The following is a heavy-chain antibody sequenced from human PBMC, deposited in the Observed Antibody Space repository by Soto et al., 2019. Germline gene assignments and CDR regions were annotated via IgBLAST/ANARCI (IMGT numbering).Heavy chain of an antibody. D-gene: IGHD1-26*01. CDR1: GFNVSAYT. V-gene: IGHV3-30-3*01. Sequence: ESGGGVVQPGRSVRLSCAASGFNVSAYTMHWVRQAPGKGLEWVAVISSDGNHKYYTDSVKGRFTISRDTSTNTLYLQMNSLRAEDTAVYYCARWEQPLFDYWGQGTLVTVSS. CDR2: ISSDGNHK. J-gene: IGHJ4*02. CDR3: ARWEQPLFDY.